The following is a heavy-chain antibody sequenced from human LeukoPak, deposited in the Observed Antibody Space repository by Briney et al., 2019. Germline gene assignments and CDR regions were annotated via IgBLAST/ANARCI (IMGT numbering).Heavy chain of an antibody. J-gene: IGHJ3*02. D-gene: IGHD3-9*01. CDR2: IRYDGSNN. CDR1: GFTFSSYG. Sequence: GGSLRLSCAASGFTFSSYGMLWVRQAPGKGLEWVAFIRYDGSNNYYADSVKGRFTISRDNSKNTLYLQMNSLRAEDTAVYYCAKERGVLRYFDWLLQNDAFDIWGQGTMVTVSS. V-gene: IGHV3-30*02. CDR3: AKERGVLRYFDWLLQNDAFDI.